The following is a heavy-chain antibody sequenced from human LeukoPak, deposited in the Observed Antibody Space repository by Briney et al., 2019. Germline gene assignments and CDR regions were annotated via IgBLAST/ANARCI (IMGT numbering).Heavy chain of an antibody. CDR2: ISSGGSPV. CDR3: AASSGGGGGFDY. CDR1: RFTFSSYE. V-gene: IGHV3-48*03. J-gene: IGHJ4*02. Sequence: GGSLRLSCAASRFTFSSYEMNWVRQAPGQGLEWVSYISSGGSPVYYADSVKGRFTISRDNAKNSLYLQMNSLRAEDTAVYYCAASSGGGGGFDYWGQGTLVTVSS. D-gene: IGHD6-19*01.